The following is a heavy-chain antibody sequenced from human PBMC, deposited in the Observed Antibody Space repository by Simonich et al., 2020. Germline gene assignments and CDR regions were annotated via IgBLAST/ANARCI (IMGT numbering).Heavy chain of an antibody. CDR1: GFTFSSYS. Sequence: GGGLVKPGGSLRLSCAASGFTFSSYSMNWVRQAPGKGLEWVSYISSSSSYINYADSVKGRFTSSRDNAKNSLYLQMNSLRAEDTAVYYCARDTSYYGSGSYYFDYWGQGTLVTVSS. D-gene: IGHD3-10*01. V-gene: IGHV3-21*01. CDR2: ISSSSSYI. J-gene: IGHJ4*02. CDR3: ARDTSYYGSGSYYFDY.